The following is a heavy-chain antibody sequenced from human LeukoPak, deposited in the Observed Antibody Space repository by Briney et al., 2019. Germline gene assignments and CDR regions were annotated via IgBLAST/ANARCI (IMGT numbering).Heavy chain of an antibody. CDR3: AGTIVVVPAATFDY. J-gene: IGHJ4*02. Sequence: GGSLRLSCAASGFTFSSYAMSWVRQAPGKGLGWVSAISGSGGSTYYADSVKGRFTISRDNSKNTLYLQMNSLRAEDTAVYYCAGTIVVVPAATFDYWGQGTLVTVSS. CDR2: ISGSGGST. V-gene: IGHV3-23*01. CDR1: GFTFSSYA. D-gene: IGHD2-2*01.